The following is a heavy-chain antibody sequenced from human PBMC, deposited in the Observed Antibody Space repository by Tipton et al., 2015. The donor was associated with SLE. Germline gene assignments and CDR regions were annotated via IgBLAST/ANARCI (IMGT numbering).Heavy chain of an antibody. D-gene: IGHD3-10*01. CDR2: VYFTGNT. CDR1: GILIRNGGYP. J-gene: IGHJ5*02. Sequence: TLSLTCSVSGILIRNGGYPWGLFRRHPGKGLEWIGSVYFTGNTNYNPSLKSRVNISVDIPKNQFFLRLKSVTAADTAIYYSARVRWLGESSGKWVDPWCQGTLVTVSS. CDR3: ARVRWLGESSGKWVDP. V-gene: IGHV4-31*03.